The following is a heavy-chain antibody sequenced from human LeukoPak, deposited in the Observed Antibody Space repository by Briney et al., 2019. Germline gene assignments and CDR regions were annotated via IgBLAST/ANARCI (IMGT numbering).Heavy chain of an antibody. CDR1: GYTFTSYD. V-gene: IGHV1-18*01. CDR3: ARGFPPRRNYDSSGYYSYYFDH. J-gene: IGHJ4*02. D-gene: IGHD3-22*01. CDR2: ISAYNGYT. Sequence: GASVKVSCKASGYTFTSYDINWVRQATGQGLEWMGWISAYNGYTHFAQKFQGRVTMTTDTSTSTTYMELRSLRSDDTAVYYCARGFPPRRNYDSSGYYSYYFDHWGQGTLVTVSS.